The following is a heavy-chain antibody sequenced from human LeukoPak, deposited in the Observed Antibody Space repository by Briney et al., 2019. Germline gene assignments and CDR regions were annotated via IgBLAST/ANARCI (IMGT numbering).Heavy chain of an antibody. J-gene: IGHJ5*02. CDR3: AKASSNDYYDSSGAFDP. D-gene: IGHD3-22*01. V-gene: IGHV3-23*01. CDR1: GFTFSSYP. Sequence: GGSLRLSCAASGFTFSSYPMSWVRQAPGKGLEWVSTISGSGGTTYYADSVKGRFTISRDNSKKTLYLQMNSLRAGDTAVYYCAKASSNDYYDSSGAFDPWGQGTLVTVSS. CDR2: ISGSGGTT.